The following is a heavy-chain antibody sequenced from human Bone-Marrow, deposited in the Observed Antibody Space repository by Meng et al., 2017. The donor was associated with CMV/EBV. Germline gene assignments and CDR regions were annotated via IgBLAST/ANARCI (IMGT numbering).Heavy chain of an antibody. CDR3: TRSGEAVAGTRYAFDI. CDR2: IRSKANSYAT. V-gene: IGHV3-73*01. Sequence: TFSGSAMHWVRQASGKGLEWVGRIRSKANSYATAYAASVKGRFTISRDDSKNTAYLQMNSLKTEDTAVYYCTRSGEAVAGTRYAFDIWGQGTMVTVSS. D-gene: IGHD6-19*01. J-gene: IGHJ3*02. CDR1: TFSGSA.